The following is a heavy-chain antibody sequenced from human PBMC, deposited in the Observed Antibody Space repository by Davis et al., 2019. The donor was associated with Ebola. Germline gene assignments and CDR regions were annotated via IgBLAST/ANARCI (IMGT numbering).Heavy chain of an antibody. Sequence: GGSLRLSCAASGFTFSSYGMHWVRQAPGKGLEWVAVISYDGSNKYYADSVKGRFTISRDNSKNTLYLQMNSLRAEDTAVYYCARDESVVVAATLLYYYYGMDVWGQGTTVTVSS. CDR2: ISYDGSNK. CDR1: GFTFSSYG. V-gene: IGHV3-33*05. J-gene: IGHJ6*02. CDR3: ARDESVVVAATLLYYYYGMDV. D-gene: IGHD2-15*01.